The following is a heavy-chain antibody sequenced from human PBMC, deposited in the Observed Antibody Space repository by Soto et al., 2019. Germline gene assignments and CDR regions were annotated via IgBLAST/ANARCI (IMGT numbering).Heavy chain of an antibody. CDR2: ISSSSSYT. CDR1: GFTFSDYY. V-gene: IGHV3-11*06. D-gene: IGHD3-3*01. Sequence: GGSLRLSCAASGFTFSDYYMSWIRQAPGKGLEWVSYISSSSSYTNYADSVKGRFTISRDNAKNSLYLQMNSLRAEDTAVYYCVSVRYDFWSGYLHWGQGTLVTVSS. CDR3: VSVRYDFWSGYLH. J-gene: IGHJ4*02.